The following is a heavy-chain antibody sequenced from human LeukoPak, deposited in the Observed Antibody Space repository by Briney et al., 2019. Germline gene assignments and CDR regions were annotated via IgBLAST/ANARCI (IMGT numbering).Heavy chain of an antibody. D-gene: IGHD3-3*01. Sequence: SETLSLTCTIIGSSIRDNYYWGWIRRPPGKGLEWIGSVFYSGSTYYNPSLKSRVILSVDTSNNIFSLKLRSVTAADTAVYYCARHNYYHFWSTLNWFDPWGQGALVTVSS. V-gene: IGHV4-38-2*02. CDR1: GSSIRDNYY. J-gene: IGHJ5*02. CDR2: VFYSGST. CDR3: ARHNYYHFWSTLNWFDP.